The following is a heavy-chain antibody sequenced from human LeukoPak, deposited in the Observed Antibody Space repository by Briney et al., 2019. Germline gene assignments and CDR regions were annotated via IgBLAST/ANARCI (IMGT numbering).Heavy chain of an antibody. J-gene: IGHJ4*02. CDR1: GDSVSSNSAA. Sequence: SQTLSLTCAISGDSVSSNSAAWTWIRQSPSRGLEWLGRTYYRSKWYNDYAVSVKSRITINPDTSENQFSLRLNSVTPEDTAVYYCARDLSGGTAMVEDQFDYWGQGTLVTVSS. D-gene: IGHD5-18*01. V-gene: IGHV6-1*01. CDR3: ARDLSGGTAMVEDQFDY. CDR2: TYYRSKWYN.